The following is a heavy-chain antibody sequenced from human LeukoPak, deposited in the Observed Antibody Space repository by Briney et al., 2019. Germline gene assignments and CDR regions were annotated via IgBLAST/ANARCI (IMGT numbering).Heavy chain of an antibody. D-gene: IGHD1-1*01. J-gene: IGHJ6*02. CDR2: INPSGGST. V-gene: IGHV1-46*01. CDR3: ARDRLEDRYYCYYGMDG. CDR1: GYTFTSYY. Sequence: ASVTVSCKASGYTFTSYYMHWVRQAPGQGLEWMGIINPSGGSTSYAQKFQGRVTMTRDTSTSTVYMELSSLRSEDTAVYYCARDRLEDRYYCYYGMDGGGQGSSVTVSS.